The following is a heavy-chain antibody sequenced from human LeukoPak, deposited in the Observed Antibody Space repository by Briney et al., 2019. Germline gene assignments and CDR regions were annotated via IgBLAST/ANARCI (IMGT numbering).Heavy chain of an antibody. Sequence: SETLSLTCAVFGGSFSGYYWTWVPQAPGKGLEWIGEINESGTTNYNPSLDNRVTISVDRSKNQFSLKVTSLTAADTAVFYCARALMTLVRGVPRTTWFDPWGPGTLVTVSS. D-gene: IGHD3-10*01. CDR3: ARALMTLVRGVPRTTWFDP. J-gene: IGHJ5*02. V-gene: IGHV4-34*01. CDR1: GGSFSGYY. CDR2: INESGTT.